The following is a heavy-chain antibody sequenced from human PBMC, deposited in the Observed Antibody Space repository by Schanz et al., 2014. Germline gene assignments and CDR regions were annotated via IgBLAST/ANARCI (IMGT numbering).Heavy chain of an antibody. CDR3: TRVTIATGGHGLDV. CDR1: GYTFNNHG. J-gene: IGHJ6*02. Sequence: QVQLVQSGGEVKKPGASATVSCKASGYTFNNHGISWVRQAPGQGLEWMGWISIYHGHTNYAEKVHGRVTMTTDTTTSATYTELRSLIPDDTALYDSTRVTIATGGHGLDVWGQGTTVTVSS. V-gene: IGHV1-18*01. D-gene: IGHD3-16*01. CDR2: ISIYHGHT.